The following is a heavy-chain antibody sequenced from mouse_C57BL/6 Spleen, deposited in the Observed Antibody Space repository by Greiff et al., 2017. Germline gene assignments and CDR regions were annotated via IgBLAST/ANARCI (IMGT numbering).Heavy chain of an antibody. Sequence: EVQLQQSGPELVKPGASVKISCKASGYTFTDYYMNWVKQSHGKSLEWIGDINPNNGGTSYNQKFKGKATLTVDKSSSTAYMELRSLTSEDSAVYYCARTYDYDGDYWGQGTTLTVSS. D-gene: IGHD2-4*01. CDR1: GYTFTDYY. CDR2: INPNNGGT. J-gene: IGHJ2*01. CDR3: ARTYDYDGDY. V-gene: IGHV1-26*01.